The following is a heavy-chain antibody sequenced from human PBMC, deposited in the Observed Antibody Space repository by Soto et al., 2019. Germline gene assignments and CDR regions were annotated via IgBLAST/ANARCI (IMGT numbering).Heavy chain of an antibody. J-gene: IGHJ4*02. CDR2: INSGSSTI. V-gene: IGHV3-48*02. Sequence: EVQLVESRGGLIQPGGALRLSCAVSGLTFTAYSMNWVRQAPGKGREWVSFINSGSSTIFYADSVKGRFTISRDNAKSSLYLDMNSLRDEDTAVYYCARVRRATMATMYFDPCGQGTLVTVSS. D-gene: IGHD5-12*01. CDR3: ARVRRATMATMYFDP. CDR1: GLTFTAYS.